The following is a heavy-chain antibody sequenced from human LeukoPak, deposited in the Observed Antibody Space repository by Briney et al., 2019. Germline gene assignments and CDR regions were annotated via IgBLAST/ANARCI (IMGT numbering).Heavy chain of an antibody. CDR3: ARHILWDIVVVPAAMGNWFDP. CDR2: IYYSGST. CDR1: GGSISSSSYY. Sequence: SETLSLTCTVSGGSISSSSYYWGWIRQPPGKGLEWIGSIYYSGSTYYNPSLKSRVTISVDTSKNQFSLKLSSVTAADTAVYYCARHILWDIVVVPAAMGNWFDPWGQGTLVTVSS. J-gene: IGHJ5*02. V-gene: IGHV4-39*01. D-gene: IGHD2-2*01.